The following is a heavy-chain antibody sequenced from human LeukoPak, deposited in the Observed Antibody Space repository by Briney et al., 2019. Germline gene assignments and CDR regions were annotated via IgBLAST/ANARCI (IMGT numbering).Heavy chain of an antibody. CDR3: ARGEQQLTHDAFDI. V-gene: IGHV3-21*01. D-gene: IGHD6-13*01. CDR2: ISSSSSYI. CDR1: GFTFCGYS. Sequence: GGTLRLSCAASGFTFCGYSMNWVRQAPGQGLEWVSSISSSSSYIYYADSVKGRFTISRDNAKNSLYLQMNSLRAEDTAVYYWARGEQQLTHDAFDIWGQGTMVTVSS. J-gene: IGHJ3*02.